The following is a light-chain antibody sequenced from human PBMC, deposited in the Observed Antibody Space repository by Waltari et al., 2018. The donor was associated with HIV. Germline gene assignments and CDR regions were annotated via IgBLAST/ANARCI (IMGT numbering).Light chain of an antibody. CDR2: GAS. CDR3: QQANSFPYT. CDR1: QGINTW. V-gene: IGKV1-12*01. Sequence: DIQMTQSPSSVSASVGDRVTITCRASQGINTWLVWYQQKPGKAPKVLIYGASNLQSGVPSRFSGSGSGTDFTLTISSLQPEDFASYYCQQANSFPYTFGQGTKLEMK. J-gene: IGKJ2*01.